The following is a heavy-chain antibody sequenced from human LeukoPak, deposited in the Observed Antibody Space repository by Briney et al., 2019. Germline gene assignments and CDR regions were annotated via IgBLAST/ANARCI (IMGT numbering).Heavy chain of an antibody. CDR2: ISWNSGSI. Sequence: GRSLRLSCAASGFTFDDYAMHWVRQAPGKGLEWVSGISWNSGSIGYADSVKGRFTISRYNAKNSLYLQMNSLRAEDTALYYCAKAVVPAAMHVYYYGMDVWGQGTTVTVSS. D-gene: IGHD2-2*01. J-gene: IGHJ6*02. CDR3: AKAVVPAAMHVYYYGMDV. CDR1: GFTFDDYA. V-gene: IGHV3-9*01.